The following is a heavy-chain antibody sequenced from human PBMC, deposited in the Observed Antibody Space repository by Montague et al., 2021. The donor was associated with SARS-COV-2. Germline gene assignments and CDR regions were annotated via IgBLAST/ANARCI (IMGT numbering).Heavy chain of an antibody. CDR2: ISNGGRT. CDR1: GGSFDSDNFF. J-gene: IGHJ4*02. V-gene: IGHV4-39*01. Sequence: SETLSLTCSVSGGSFDSDNFFWGWIRQPPGKRLEWIGVISNGGRTFDNPSLKSRVTISVPPSRNQLSLNVKSVTAADTAVYYCARNRRYDVVTYYPDFWGQGILVTVSS. CDR3: ARNRRYDVVTYYPDF. D-gene: IGHD3-9*01.